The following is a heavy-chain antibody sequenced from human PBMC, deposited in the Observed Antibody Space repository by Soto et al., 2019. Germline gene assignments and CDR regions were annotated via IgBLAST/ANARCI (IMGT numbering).Heavy chain of an antibody. CDR3: ALVYDFWSGYYNVGAFDI. CDR1: GGSISSSSYY. V-gene: IGHV4-39*01. J-gene: IGHJ3*02. Sequence: PSETLSLTCTVSGGSISSSSYYWGWIRQPPGKGLEWIGSIYYSGSTYYNQSLKSRVTISVDTSKNQFSLKLSSVTAADTAVYYCALVYDFWSGYYNVGAFDIWGQGTMVTVSS. D-gene: IGHD3-3*01. CDR2: IYYSGST.